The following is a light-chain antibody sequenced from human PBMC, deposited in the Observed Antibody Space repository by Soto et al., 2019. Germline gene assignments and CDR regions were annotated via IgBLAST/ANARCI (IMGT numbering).Light chain of an antibody. CDR2: DVS. CDR1: SSDIGGYHH. Sequence: QSALTQPPSASGSPGQSVTISCIGTSSDIGGYHHVSWYQQYPGKAPRVMIYDVSERPSGVPDRFSGSKSGNTASLTVSGLQAEDAADYYCFSYSDTYTYLFGTGTKLTVL. V-gene: IGLV2-8*01. J-gene: IGLJ1*01. CDR3: FSYSDTYTYL.